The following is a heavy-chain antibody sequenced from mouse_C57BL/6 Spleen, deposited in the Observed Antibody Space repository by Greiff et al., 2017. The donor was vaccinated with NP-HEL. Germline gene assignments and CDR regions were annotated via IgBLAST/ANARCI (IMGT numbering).Heavy chain of an antibody. D-gene: IGHD2-13*01. J-gene: IGHJ2*01. CDR3: ARGELPDSRTFDY. V-gene: IGHV1-55*01. CDR2: IYPGSGST. CDR1: GYTFTSYW. Sequence: QVQLQQPGAELVKPGASVKMSCKASGYTFTSYWITWVKQRPGQGLEWIGDIYPGSGSTNYNEKFKSKATLTVDTSSSTAYMQLSSLTSEDSAVYYCARGELPDSRTFDYWGQGTTLTVSS.